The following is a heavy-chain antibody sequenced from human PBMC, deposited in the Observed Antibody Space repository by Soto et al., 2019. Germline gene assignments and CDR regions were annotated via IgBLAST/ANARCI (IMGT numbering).Heavy chain of an antibody. CDR1: GFTFSHYS. V-gene: IGHV3-21*01. D-gene: IGHD3-10*01. J-gene: IGHJ4*02. Sequence: EVQLVESGGGLVKPGGSLRLSCTASGFTFSHYSMNWVRQAPGKGLEWLSSISIRGNYIYYADSVKGRFTISRDNGKKSLYLQMNSLRVEDTAVYYCARDLSGDDQNLGYWGQGIRVTVSS. CDR2: ISIRGNYI. CDR3: ARDLSGDDQNLGY.